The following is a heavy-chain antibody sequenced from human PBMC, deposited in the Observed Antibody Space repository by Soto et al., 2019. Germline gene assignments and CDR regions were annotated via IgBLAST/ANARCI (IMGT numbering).Heavy chain of an antibody. J-gene: IGHJ6*02. CDR3: ARLGGYCDRTGCYGYYGLDV. Sequence: PAETLPNTCTVGRGTLSRGLYCWGWIGQTPGEGLEWIGTFRSSENTYYNPSLESRVTISVDASKNDFSLKVTSATVADTATYYCARLGGYCDRTGCYGYYGLDVWGQGTTVT. CDR1: RGTLSRGLYC. CDR2: FRSSENT. D-gene: IGHD2-15*01. V-gene: IGHV4-39*02.